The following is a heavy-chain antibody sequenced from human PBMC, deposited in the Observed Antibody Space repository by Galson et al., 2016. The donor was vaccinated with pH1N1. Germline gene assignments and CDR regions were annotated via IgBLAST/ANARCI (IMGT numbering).Heavy chain of an antibody. CDR1: GFTFSSYS. CDR3: SRLKWPGIGSDY. CDR2: ISSNGADT. D-gene: IGHD5-12*01. V-gene: IGHV3-21*04. J-gene: IGHJ4*02. Sequence: SLRLSCAASGFTFSSYSMNWVRQAPGKGLEWVASISSNGADTYYRDSMKGRFTISRDSAKSSVYLQMNSRRVEDTAVYYCSRLKWPGIGSDYWGQGTVVTVSS.